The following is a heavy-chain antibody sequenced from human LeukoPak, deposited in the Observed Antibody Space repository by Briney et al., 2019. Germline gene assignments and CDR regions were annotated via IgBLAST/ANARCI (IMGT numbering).Heavy chain of an antibody. D-gene: IGHD4/OR15-4a*01. CDR1: GYTFSSYG. CDR2: ISGYNGYT. J-gene: IGHJ4*02. Sequence: ASVKVSCKASGYTFSSYGVSWVRQAPGQGLEWMGWISGYNGYTNYAQKFQGRVTMTTDTSTSTAYMELRSLRSGDIAVYYCARMGLTGNWVDYWGQGTLVTVSS. V-gene: IGHV1-18*03. CDR3: ARMGLTGNWVDY.